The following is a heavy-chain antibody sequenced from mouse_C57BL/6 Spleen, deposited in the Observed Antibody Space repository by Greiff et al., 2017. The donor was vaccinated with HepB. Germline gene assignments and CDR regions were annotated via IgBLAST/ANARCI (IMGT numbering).Heavy chain of an antibody. CDR1: GYAFSSYW. CDR2: IYPGDGDT. Sequence: VQLQQSGAELVKPGASVKISCKASGYAFSSYWMNWVKQRPGKGLEWIGQIYPGDGDTNYNGKFKGKATLTADNSSSTAYMQLSSLTSEDSAVYFCARCGSSYDYAMDYWGQGTSVTVSS. CDR3: ARCGSSYDYAMDY. J-gene: IGHJ4*01. D-gene: IGHD1-1*01. V-gene: IGHV1-80*01.